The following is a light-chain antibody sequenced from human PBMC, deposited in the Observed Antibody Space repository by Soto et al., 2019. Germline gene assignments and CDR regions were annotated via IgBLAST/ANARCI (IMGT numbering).Light chain of an antibody. V-gene: IGKV3D-20*02. CDR1: ESISRDY. CDR2: GAS. CDR3: QQRRNCPWT. Sequence: EIVLTQSPGTLSLSPGQRATLSCRASESISRDYLAWYQQRLGQAPRLLIYGASSGATGIPDRFSGSGSGTDLTLTISRLAPEDFAIYYCQQRRNCPWTFGQGTKLDIK. J-gene: IGKJ1*01.